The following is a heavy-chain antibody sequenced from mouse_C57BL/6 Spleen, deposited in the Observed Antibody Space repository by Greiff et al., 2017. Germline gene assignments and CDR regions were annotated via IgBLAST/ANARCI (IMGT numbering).Heavy chain of an antibody. Sequence: GQGLEWIGEIDPSDSYTNYTQKFKGKSTLTVDKSSSTAYMQLSSLTSEDSAVYYCARRNYGNSYYFDDWGQGTTLTVSS. D-gene: IGHD2-1*01. V-gene: IGHV1-69*01. CDR2: IDPSDSYT. J-gene: IGHJ2*01. CDR3: ARRNYGNSYYFDD.